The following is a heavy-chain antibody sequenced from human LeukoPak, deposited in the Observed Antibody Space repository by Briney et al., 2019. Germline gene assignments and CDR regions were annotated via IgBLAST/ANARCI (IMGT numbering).Heavy chain of an antibody. CDR3: ARSLWFGELDY. Sequence: GGSLRLSCATSGFNFNDAWMNWVRQAPGKGLEWVSVIYSGGSTYYADSVKGRFTISRDNSKNTLYLQMNSLRAEDTAVYYCARSLWFGELDYWGQGTLVTVSS. V-gene: IGHV3-53*01. J-gene: IGHJ4*02. CDR1: GFNFNDAW. CDR2: IYSGGST. D-gene: IGHD3-10*01.